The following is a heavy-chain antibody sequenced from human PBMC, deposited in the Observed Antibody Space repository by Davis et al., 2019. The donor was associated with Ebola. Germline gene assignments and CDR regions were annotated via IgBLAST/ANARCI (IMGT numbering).Heavy chain of an antibody. CDR1: GFTFSNYA. V-gene: IGHV3-23*01. D-gene: IGHD6-6*01. Sequence: GESLKISCAASGFTFSNYAMSWVRQAPGKGLEWVSSISDSGGSTHYADSVKGRFTISRDNSKNTLYLQMSSLRAEDTAVYYCAKGGGTSSSDFRRTWGQGTLVTVSS. J-gene: IGHJ5*02. CDR2: ISDSGGST. CDR3: AKGGGTSSSDFRRT.